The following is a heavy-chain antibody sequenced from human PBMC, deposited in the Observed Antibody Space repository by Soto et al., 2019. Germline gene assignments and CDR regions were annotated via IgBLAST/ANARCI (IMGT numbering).Heavy chain of an antibody. CDR1: GFTFSSYA. D-gene: IGHD5-12*01. Sequence: GGSLRLSCAASGFTFSSYAMSWVRQAPGKGLEWVSTISGSGGRTYYVDSVKGRFTISRDNAKNSLYLQMNSLRAEDTAVYYCARVNIVATIYYYYYMDVWGKGTTVTVSS. V-gene: IGHV3-23*01. J-gene: IGHJ6*03. CDR3: ARVNIVATIYYYYYMDV. CDR2: ISGSGGRT.